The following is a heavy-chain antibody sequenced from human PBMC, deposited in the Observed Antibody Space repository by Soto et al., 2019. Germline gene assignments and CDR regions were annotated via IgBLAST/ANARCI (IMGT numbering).Heavy chain of an antibody. Sequence: GGSLRLSCAASGFTFSSYWMHWVRQAPGKGLEWVSRMNMDGNRISYVDSVKGRCTISRDNAKNTFYMEMNSARDEDTAVYYFVRGDGDRYDGHGYLGRHWGQGSLVTVSS. CDR1: GFTFSSYW. J-gene: IGHJ4*02. D-gene: IGHD2-21*01. V-gene: IGHV3-74*01. CDR2: MNMDGNRI. CDR3: VRGDGDRYDGHGYLGRH.